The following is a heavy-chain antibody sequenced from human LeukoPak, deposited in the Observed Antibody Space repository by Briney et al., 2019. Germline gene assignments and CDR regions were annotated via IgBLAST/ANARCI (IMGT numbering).Heavy chain of an antibody. V-gene: IGHV3-7*01. J-gene: IGHJ3*02. CDR2: INQDGSEK. Sequence: RGSLRLSCAASRFTLSNYWMSWVRQAPGKGLEWVANINQDGSEKYYVDSVKGRFAISRDNAKNSLYLQMNSLRAEDTAVYYCARYGNGAWLAHYAFDIWGQGTMVTVSS. CDR3: ARYGNGAWLAHYAFDI. CDR1: RFTLSNYW. D-gene: IGHD6-19*01.